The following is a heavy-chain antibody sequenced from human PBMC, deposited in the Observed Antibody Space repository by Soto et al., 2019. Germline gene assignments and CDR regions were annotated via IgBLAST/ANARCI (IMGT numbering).Heavy chain of an antibody. V-gene: IGHV1-18*01. CDR1: GYTFTSYG. CDR2: ISAYNGNT. Sequence: VASVKVSCKASGYTFTSYGISWVRQAPGQGLEWMGWISAYNGNTNYAQKLQGRVTMTTDTSTSTAYMELRSLRSDDTAVYYCARDTPLKLERRGSAYWGQGTLATVSS. CDR3: ARDTPLKLERRGSAY. J-gene: IGHJ4*02. D-gene: IGHD1-1*01.